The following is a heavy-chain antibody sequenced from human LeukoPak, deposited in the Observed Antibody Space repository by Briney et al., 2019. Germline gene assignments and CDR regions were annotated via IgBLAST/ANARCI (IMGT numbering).Heavy chain of an antibody. CDR1: GFTFSSYG. J-gene: IGHJ6*02. V-gene: IGHV3-30*18. CDR2: ISYDGSNK. Sequence: PGRSLRLSCAASGFTFSSYGMHWVRQAPGKGLEWVAVISYDGSNKYYVDSVKGRFTISRDNSKNTLYLQMNSLRAEDTAVYYCAKELADGGLDVWGQGTTVTVSS. CDR3: AKELADGGLDV. D-gene: IGHD5-24*01.